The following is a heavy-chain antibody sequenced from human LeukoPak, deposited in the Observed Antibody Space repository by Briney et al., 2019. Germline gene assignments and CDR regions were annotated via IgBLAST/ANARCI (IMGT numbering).Heavy chain of an antibody. CDR1: GFTITTYA. J-gene: IGHJ4*02. V-gene: IGHV3-23*01. D-gene: IGHD1-26*01. Sequence: GGSLRLSCAASGFTITTYAVNWVRQAPGKGLEWVSGIGGGGTEYYADSVKGRFIISSDNSQNLVHLQMNSLTVEDTAVYYCARAQGALDHWGQGTLVTVPS. CDR3: ARAQGALDH. CDR2: IGGGGTE.